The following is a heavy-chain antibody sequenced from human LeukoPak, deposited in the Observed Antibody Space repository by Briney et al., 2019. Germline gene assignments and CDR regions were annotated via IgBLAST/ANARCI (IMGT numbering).Heavy chain of an antibody. CDR1: GYTFTGYY. J-gene: IGHJ4*02. Sequence: ASVKVSCKASGYTFTGYYMHWVRQAPGQGLEWMGWINPNSGGTNYAQKFQGRVTMTRDTSISTAYMELSRLRSDDTAVYYCARGARHYDFWSGYLDYWGQGTLVTVSS. CDR3: ARGARHYDFWSGYLDY. V-gene: IGHV1-2*02. D-gene: IGHD3-3*01. CDR2: INPNSGGT.